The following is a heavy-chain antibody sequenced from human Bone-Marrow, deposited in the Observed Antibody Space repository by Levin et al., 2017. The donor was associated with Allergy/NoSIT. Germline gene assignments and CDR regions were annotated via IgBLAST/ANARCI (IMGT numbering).Heavy chain of an antibody. V-gene: IGHV3-48*03. CDR3: AREESSPDYGDYGLDY. D-gene: IGHD4-17*01. J-gene: IGHJ4*02. CDR1: GFTFSSYE. CDR2: ISSSGSTI. Sequence: PGGSLRLSCAASGFTFSSYEMNWVRQAPGKGLEWVSYISSSGSTIYYADSVKGRFTISRDNAKNSLYLQMNSLRAEDTAVYYCAREESSPDYGDYGLDYWGQGTLVTVSS.